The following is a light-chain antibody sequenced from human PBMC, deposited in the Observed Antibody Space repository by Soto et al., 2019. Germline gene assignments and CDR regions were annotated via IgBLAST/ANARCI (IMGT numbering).Light chain of an antibody. Sequence: EIVLTQSPGTLSLSPGERATLSCRASQRVSSSYFAWYQQKPGQAPRLLIYGASRRATDIPDRFTGSGSGTDFTLTITRREPEDFAVYYCQQYEAFGQGTKLEIK. CDR1: QRVSSSY. J-gene: IGKJ2*01. CDR3: QQYEA. CDR2: GAS. V-gene: IGKV3-20*01.